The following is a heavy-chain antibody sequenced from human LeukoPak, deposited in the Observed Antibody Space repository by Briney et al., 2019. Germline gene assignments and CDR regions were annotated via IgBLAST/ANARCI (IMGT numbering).Heavy chain of an antibody. V-gene: IGHV3-11*01. CDR1: GFTFSDYD. CDR2: ISSSGSTI. D-gene: IGHD6-13*01. Sequence: PGGSLRLSCAASGFTFSDYDMSWIRQAPGKGLEWVSYISSSGSTIYYADSVKGRFTISRDNAKNSLYLQMNSLRAEDTAVYYCARAPTRAAAGTSTGDYYGMDVWGQGTTVTVSS. J-gene: IGHJ6*02. CDR3: ARAPTRAAAGTSTGDYYGMDV.